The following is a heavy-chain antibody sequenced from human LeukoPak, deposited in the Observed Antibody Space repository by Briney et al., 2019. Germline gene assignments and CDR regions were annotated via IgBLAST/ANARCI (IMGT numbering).Heavy chain of an antibody. D-gene: IGHD3-16*02. CDR2: FDPEDGET. J-gene: IGHJ5*02. CDR1: GYTFTSYG. Sequence: ASVKVSCKASGYTFTSYGISWVRQAPGQGLEWMGGFDPEDGETIYAQKFQGRVTMTEDTSTDTAYMELSSLRSEDTAVYYCATETRSYRANWFDPWGQGTLVTVSS. V-gene: IGHV1-24*01. CDR3: ATETRSYRANWFDP.